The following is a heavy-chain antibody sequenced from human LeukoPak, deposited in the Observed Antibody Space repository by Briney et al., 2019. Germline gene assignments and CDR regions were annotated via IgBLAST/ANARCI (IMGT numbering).Heavy chain of an antibody. CDR2: ISGPGGTT. Sequence: PGGSLRLSCAASGFTFSNCAMSWVRQAPDKGLEWVSSISGPGGTTYYTDSVKGRFTISRDNAKNSVYLQMDTLRAEDTAVYYCARDDYLGYWGQGTLVTVSS. J-gene: IGHJ4*02. D-gene: IGHD3-16*01. CDR1: GFTFSNCA. V-gene: IGHV3-23*01. CDR3: ARDDYLGY.